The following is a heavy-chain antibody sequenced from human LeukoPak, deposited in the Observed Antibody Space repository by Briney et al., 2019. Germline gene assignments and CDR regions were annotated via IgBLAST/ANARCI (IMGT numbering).Heavy chain of an antibody. V-gene: IGHV4-39*07. CDR1: GGSISSSSYY. D-gene: IGHD3-22*01. Sequence: SETLSLTYTVSGGSISSSSYYWGWIRQPPGKGLEWIGSIYYSGSTYYNPSLKSRVTISVDTSKNQFSLKLSSVTAADTAVYYCARLFDYDSSGYYLYYFDYWGQGTLVTVSS. CDR2: IYYSGST. J-gene: IGHJ4*02. CDR3: ARLFDYDSSGYYLYYFDY.